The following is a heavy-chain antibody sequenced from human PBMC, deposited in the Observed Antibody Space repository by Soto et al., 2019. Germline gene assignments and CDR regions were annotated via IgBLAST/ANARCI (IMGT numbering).Heavy chain of an antibody. J-gene: IGHJ6*02. D-gene: IGHD2-2*01. CDR2: INHSGST. CDR3: ARESKIVVVPAALWYYYGMDV. Sequence: LTCAVYGGSFSGYYWSWIRQPPGKGLERIGEINHSGSTNYNPSLKSRVTISVDTSKNQFSLKLSSVTAADTAVYYCARESKIVVVPAALWYYYGMDVWGQGTTVTVSS. CDR1: GGSFSGYY. V-gene: IGHV4-34*01.